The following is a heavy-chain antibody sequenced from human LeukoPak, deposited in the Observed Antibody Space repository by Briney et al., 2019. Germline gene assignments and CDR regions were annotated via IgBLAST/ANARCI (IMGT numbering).Heavy chain of an antibody. J-gene: IGHJ4*02. Sequence: PSETLSLTCTVSGGSIRSSYYYWGWIRQPPEKGLEWIGSIYDSGSTYYNPSLKSRVTISVDTPKNQFSLKLSSVTAADTAVYYCARTGYSSGWYFDYWGQGTLVTVSS. V-gene: IGHV4-39*07. D-gene: IGHD6-19*01. CDR3: ARTGYSSGWYFDY. CDR1: GGSIRSSYYY. CDR2: IYDSGST.